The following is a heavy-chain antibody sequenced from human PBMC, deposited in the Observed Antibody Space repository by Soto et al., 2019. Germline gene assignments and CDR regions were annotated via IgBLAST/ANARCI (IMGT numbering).Heavy chain of an antibody. CDR3: ARDRVPYASGSGFDP. Sequence: PSETLSLTCTVSGGSIGDYYWNWIRQPPGKGLEWIGYIYYTGSTNYNPSLKSRVTISVDTSRNQFSLKLDSVTAADTAVYYCARDRVPYASGSGFDPWGQGTLVTVSS. CDR2: IYYTGST. J-gene: IGHJ5*02. V-gene: IGHV4-59*01. CDR1: GGSIGDYY. D-gene: IGHD3-10*01.